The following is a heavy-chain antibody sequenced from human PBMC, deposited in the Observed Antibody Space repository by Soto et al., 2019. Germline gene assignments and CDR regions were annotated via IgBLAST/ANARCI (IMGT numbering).Heavy chain of an antibody. CDR2: MSHSGGT. V-gene: IGHV4-61*08. Sequence: SETLSLTCPVSGGSSSSGGYYWSWIRQHPGKGLEWIGEMSHSGGTHFNPSLKSRVTISVDTSKNQFSLKMSSVTAADTALYYCARVERGTATTVVDAFDIWGPGTMVTVSS. J-gene: IGHJ3*02. CDR3: ARVERGTATTVVDAFDI. CDR1: GGSSSSGGYY. D-gene: IGHD1-1*01.